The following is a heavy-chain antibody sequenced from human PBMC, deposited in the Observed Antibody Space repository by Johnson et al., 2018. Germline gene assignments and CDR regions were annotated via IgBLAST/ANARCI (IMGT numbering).Heavy chain of an antibody. V-gene: IGHV3-23*04. CDR2: ISDNGRDT. D-gene: IGHD5/OR15-5a*01. J-gene: IGHJ6*03. CDR3: ATRVSYSVQPGLYYLDV. CDR1: GFTFRSSP. Sequence: VQLVESGGGLVQPGGSXRLSCAASGFTFRSSPMIWVRQAPGMGLEWVSTISDNGRDTYYAVSVRGRFLISRDNSRNTVSLQMSRLRAEDTALYFCATRVSYSVQPGLYYLDVWGKGTTVTVSS.